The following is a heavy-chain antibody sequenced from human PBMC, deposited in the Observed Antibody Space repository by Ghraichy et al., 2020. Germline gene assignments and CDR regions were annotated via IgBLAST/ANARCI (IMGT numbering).Heavy chain of an antibody. V-gene: IGHV4-59*01. CDR3: ARDDYGDSIDY. CDR1: GDSISRYY. Sequence: TLSLTCTVSGDSISRYYWNWIRQPPGKGLEWIGFVYNNGNTNYNPSLKSRVTISLDTSKNQFSLRLSSVTAADTAVYYCARDDYGDSIDYWGQGTLLTVSS. J-gene: IGHJ4*02. D-gene: IGHD4-17*01. CDR2: VYNNGNT.